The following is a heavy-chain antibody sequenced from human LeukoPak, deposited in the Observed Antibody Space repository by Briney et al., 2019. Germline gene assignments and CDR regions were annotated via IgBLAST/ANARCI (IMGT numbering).Heavy chain of an antibody. CDR2: IYPGDSDT. Sequence: GESLKISCKGSGYSFTSYWIGWVRQMPGKGLEWMGIIYPGDSDTRYSPSFQGQVTISADKSISTAYLQWSSLKASDTAMYYCASASSYGSGSYYLSFDDWGQGTLVTVSS. CDR1: GYSFTSYW. J-gene: IGHJ4*02. CDR3: ASASSYGSGSYYLSFDD. D-gene: IGHD3-10*01. V-gene: IGHV5-51*01.